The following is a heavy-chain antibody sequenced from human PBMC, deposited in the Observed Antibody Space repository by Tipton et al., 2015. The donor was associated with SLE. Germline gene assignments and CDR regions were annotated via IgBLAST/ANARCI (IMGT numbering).Heavy chain of an antibody. CDR3: VRERKSSIFGVTRDPGVPSDAYYYMDV. D-gene: IGHD3-3*01. V-gene: IGHV4-34*01. J-gene: IGHJ6*03. Sequence: TLSLTCAVYGGSFSSYFWSWIRQPPGKGLEWIGEINRSRSANYNPSLKSRVIISVDASKNQFSLRLSSVTAADTAIYYCVRERKSSIFGVTRDPGVPSDAYYYMDVWGKGTTVTVSS. CDR2: INRSRSA. CDR1: GGSFSSYF.